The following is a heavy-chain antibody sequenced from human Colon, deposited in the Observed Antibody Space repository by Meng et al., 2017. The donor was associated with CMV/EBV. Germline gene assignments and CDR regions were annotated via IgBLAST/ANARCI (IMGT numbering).Heavy chain of an antibody. V-gene: IGHV3-21*01. Sequence: GGSLRLSCTVSGGSISSFYWSWVRQAPGKGLEWVSSIGSSSSYKYYADSVKGRFTISRDNAKNSLYLQMNSLRAEDTAVYYCARDVSRSAAIYWGQGTLVTVSS. CDR1: GGSISSFY. J-gene: IGHJ4*02. CDR2: IGSSSSYK. CDR3: ARDVSRSAAIY. D-gene: IGHD2-2*01.